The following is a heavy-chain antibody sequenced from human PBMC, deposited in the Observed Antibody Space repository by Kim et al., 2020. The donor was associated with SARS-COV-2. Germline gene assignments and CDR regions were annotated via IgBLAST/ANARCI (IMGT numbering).Heavy chain of an antibody. J-gene: IGHJ4*02. D-gene: IGHD1-26*01. Sequence: ASVKVSCKASGYTFTSYWIHWVRQAPGQGLEWMGMINPSTTNTRYAQSFPCRVTTTSDTSTSTATMELSRLTSEDTAVYYCAIAWDHNFDYWGQGTLVTV. CDR1: GYTFTSYW. CDR3: AIAWDHNFDY. CDR2: INPSTTNT. V-gene: IGHV1-46*01.